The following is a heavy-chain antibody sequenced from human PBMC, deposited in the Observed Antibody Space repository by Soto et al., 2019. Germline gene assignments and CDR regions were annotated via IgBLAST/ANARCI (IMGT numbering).Heavy chain of an antibody. Sequence: GASVKVSCKASGGTFSSYAISWVRQAPGQGLEWMGWIIPICGGANYAQKFQGRVTMTTDTSTSTAYMELSSLRSEDTAVYYCARGSYYYGSGTHRWFDPWGQGTLDTVSS. J-gene: IGHJ5*02. D-gene: IGHD3-10*01. CDR1: GGTFSSYA. V-gene: IGHV1-69*05. CDR3: ARGSYYYGSGTHRWFDP. CDR2: IIPICGGA.